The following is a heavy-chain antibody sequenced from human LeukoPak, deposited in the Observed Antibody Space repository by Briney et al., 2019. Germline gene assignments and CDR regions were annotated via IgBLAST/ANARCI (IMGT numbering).Heavy chain of an antibody. CDR1: GFTFGDYA. V-gene: IGHV3-49*04. CDR2: IRSKAYGGTT. J-gene: IGHJ4*02. CDR3: TRDHLDSKTYYDILTAPT. Sequence: PGGSLRLSCTASGFTFGDYAMSWVRQAPGKGLEWVGFIRSKAYGGTTEYAASVKGRFTISRDDSKCIAYLQMNSLKTEDTAVYYCTRDHLDSKTYYDILTAPTWGQGTLVTVSS. D-gene: IGHD3-9*01.